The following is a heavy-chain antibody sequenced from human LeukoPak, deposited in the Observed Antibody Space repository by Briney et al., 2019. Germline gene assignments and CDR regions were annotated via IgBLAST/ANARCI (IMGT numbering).Heavy chain of an antibody. CDR3: AREDSSGWSSAY. V-gene: IGHV3-33*01. CDR1: GFTFSGHG. D-gene: IGHD6-19*01. CDR2: IWHDGSKQ. Sequence: GGSLRLSCAASGFTFSGHGMHWIRQAPGKGLEWVAVIWHDGSKQLYADSVKGRFSISRDDSTSTLYLQMNSLRAEDTAVYYCAREDSSGWSSAYWGQGTLVTVSS. J-gene: IGHJ4*02.